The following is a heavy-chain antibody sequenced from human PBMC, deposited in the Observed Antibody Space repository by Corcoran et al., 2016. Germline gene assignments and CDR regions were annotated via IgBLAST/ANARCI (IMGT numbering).Heavy chain of an antibody. V-gene: IGHV4-31*03. CDR3: AREALPTYDFDD. CDR2: IYYSGST. J-gene: IGHJ4*02. Sequence: QVQLQESGPGLVKPSQTLSLTCTVSGGSISSGGYYWSWIRQHPGKGLEWIGYIYYSGSTYYNPSLKSRVTISVDTSNNQFSLELSSVTAADTAVYYCAREALPTYDFDDWGQGTLCTVYS. D-gene: IGHD2-2*01. CDR1: GGSISSGGYY.